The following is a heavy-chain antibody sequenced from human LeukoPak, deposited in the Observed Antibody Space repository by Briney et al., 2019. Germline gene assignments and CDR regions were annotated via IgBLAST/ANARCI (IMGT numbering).Heavy chain of an antibody. CDR3: VRGSSGTVVRGVAWAWFDP. CDR1: GFTCRNYW. J-gene: IGHJ5*02. V-gene: IGHV3-7*05. CDR2: IHKDGSEK. D-gene: IGHD3-10*01. Sequence: GGSLRLSCVASGFTCRNYWMTSVRQAPGKGLEWVANIHKDGSEKYFVASVRGRFTISRDNAKDSLYLQMSSLRAEDTAVYYCVRGSSGTVVRGVAWAWFDPWGQGTLVTVSS.